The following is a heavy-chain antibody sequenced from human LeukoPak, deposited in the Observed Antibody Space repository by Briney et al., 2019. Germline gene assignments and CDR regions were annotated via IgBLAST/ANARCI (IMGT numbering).Heavy chain of an antibody. CDR1: GGSISSSLYY. Sequence: PSETLSLTCTVSGGSISSSLYYWGWIRQPPGKGLEWIGSVYYTGSTSFNPSLKSRVTISVDTSTNQFSLRLSSVTAADTAVYYCARRGTANEAFDVWGQGTMVTVSS. CDR3: ARRGTANEAFDV. CDR2: VYYTGST. D-gene: IGHD2-8*02. J-gene: IGHJ3*01. V-gene: IGHV4-39*01.